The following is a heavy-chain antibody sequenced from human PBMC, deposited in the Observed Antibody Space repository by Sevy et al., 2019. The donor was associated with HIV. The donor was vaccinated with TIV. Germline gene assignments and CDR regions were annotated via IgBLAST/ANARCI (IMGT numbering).Heavy chain of an antibody. J-gene: IGHJ4*02. CDR2: ISSSSNYI. V-gene: IGHV3-21*01. Sequence: GGSLRLSCAASGFTFSSYDMHWVRQATGKGLEWVSSISSSSNYIYYADSVKGRFTISRDNVKNSLYLQMNSPRAEDTAVYYCARDAPYSGSYPFDYWGQGTLVTVSS. D-gene: IGHD1-26*01. CDR3: ARDAPYSGSYPFDY. CDR1: GFTFSSYD.